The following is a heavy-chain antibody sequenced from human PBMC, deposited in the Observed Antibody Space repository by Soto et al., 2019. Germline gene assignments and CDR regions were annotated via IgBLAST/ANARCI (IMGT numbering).Heavy chain of an antibody. V-gene: IGHV1-18*01. CDR3: ARAVDYYDSSGYYTHEYFQH. J-gene: IGHJ1*01. CDR2: ISAYNGNT. CDR1: GYTFTSYG. Sequence: ASVKVSCKASGYTFTSYGISWVRQAPGQGLEWMGWISAYNGNTNFAQKIQGRVTMTTDTSTSTAYMELRSLRSDDTAVYYCARAVDYYDSSGYYTHEYFQHWGQGTTVTVSS. D-gene: IGHD3-22*01.